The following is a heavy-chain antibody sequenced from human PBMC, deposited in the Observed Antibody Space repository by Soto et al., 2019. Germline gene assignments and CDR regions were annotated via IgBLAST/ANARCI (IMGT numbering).Heavy chain of an antibody. D-gene: IGHD2-15*01. CDR2: VNGGGDIT. Sequence: EVQLLESGGGLVQPGGSMRLSCAASEFTFSSYSMIWVRQAPGKGLEWVSGVNGGGDITYYAESVKGRFTISRDNSKNTLYLRLNRLREEDTAVFYSARCHIVVTMDVWGSGNRLTVSS. V-gene: IGHV3-23*01. J-gene: IGHJ6*04. CDR3: ARCHIVVTMDV. CDR1: EFTFSSYS.